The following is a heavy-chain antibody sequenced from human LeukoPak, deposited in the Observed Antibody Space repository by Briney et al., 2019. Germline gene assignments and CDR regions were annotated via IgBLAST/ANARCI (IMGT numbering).Heavy chain of an antibody. D-gene: IGHD6-6*01. CDR2: ISYDGSNK. V-gene: IGHV3-30-3*01. CDR3: AKDQSIAAPAEYFQH. J-gene: IGHJ1*01. CDR1: GFTFSSYA. Sequence: GGSLRLSCAASGFTFSSYAMHWVRQAPGKGLEWVAVISYDGSNKYYADSVKGRFTISRDNSKNTLYLQMNSLGAEDTAVYYCAKDQSIAAPAEYFQHWGQGTLVTVSS.